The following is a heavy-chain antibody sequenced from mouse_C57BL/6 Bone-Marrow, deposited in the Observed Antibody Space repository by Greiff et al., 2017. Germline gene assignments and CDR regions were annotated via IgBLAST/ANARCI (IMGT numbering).Heavy chain of an antibody. D-gene: IGHD2-4*01. Sequence: EVMLVESGGDLVKPGGSLKLSCAASGFTFSSYGMSWVRQTPDTRLAWVATIRSGGSYTYYPDSVKGRFTISRDNAKNTLYLQMSSLKSEDKAMYYGARHPHYDYDYFDYWGQGTTLTVSS. CDR2: IRSGGSYT. CDR3: ARHPHYDYDYFDY. CDR1: GFTFSSYG. V-gene: IGHV5-6*02. J-gene: IGHJ2*01.